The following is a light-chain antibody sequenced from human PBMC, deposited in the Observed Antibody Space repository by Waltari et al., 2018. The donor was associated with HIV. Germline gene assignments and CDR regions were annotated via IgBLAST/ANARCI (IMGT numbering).Light chain of an antibody. CDR2: DAS. Sequence: EIVLTQSPATLSLSPGERATLSCRASSSVSSYLAWYQQKPGQAPRLLIYDASNRATGIPARFSGSGSGTDFTLTISSLEPEDFAVYYCQQRSNWPPSLTFGGGTKVEIK. CDR3: QQRSNWPPSLT. V-gene: IGKV3-11*01. J-gene: IGKJ4*01. CDR1: SSVSSY.